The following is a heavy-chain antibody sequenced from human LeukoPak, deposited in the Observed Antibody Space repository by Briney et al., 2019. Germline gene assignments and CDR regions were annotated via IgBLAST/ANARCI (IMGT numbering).Heavy chain of an antibody. J-gene: IGHJ4*02. CDR3: ARGAYFDSLPYLDY. CDR1: GYTFTDYF. Sequence: ASVKVSCKASGYTFTDYFMHWVRQAPGQGLEWLGWINPNSDGTNYAQKFQGRVTMTRDTSISTAYMELSRLRSDDTAVYYCARGAYFDSLPYLDYWGQGALVTVS. D-gene: IGHD3-22*01. V-gene: IGHV1-2*02. CDR2: INPNSDGT.